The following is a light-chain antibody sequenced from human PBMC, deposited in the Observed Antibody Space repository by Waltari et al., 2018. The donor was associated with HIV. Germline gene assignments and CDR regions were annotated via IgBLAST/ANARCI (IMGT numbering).Light chain of an antibody. CDR2: GDK. V-gene: IGLV3-21*02. CDR1: DIGNKS. J-gene: IGLJ2*01. Sequence: SSVVAQSPSVSVAPGQTAYITCDGDDIGNKSVNWYQQKAGQAPVLVVFGDKDRASGIPDRLSGSNSPYTATLTIASVEAGDEADYYCQVRDSTVVFGGGTRLNV. CDR3: QVRDSTVV.